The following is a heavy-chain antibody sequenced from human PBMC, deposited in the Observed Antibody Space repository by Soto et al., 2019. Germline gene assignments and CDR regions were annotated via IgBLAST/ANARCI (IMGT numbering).Heavy chain of an antibody. J-gene: IGHJ6*02. D-gene: IGHD3-22*01. Sequence: ASVKVSCKASGYSFSSYGITWVRQAPGQGLEWLGWISPDNDDTKYAQRLQGRVTMTTDTSTRTAYMDIRGLRSDDTAIYYCARGGYYDSSGARNYHYYGMDVWGQGTTVTVSS. V-gene: IGHV1-18*01. CDR3: ARGGYYDSSGARNYHYYGMDV. CDR1: GYSFSSYG. CDR2: ISPDNDDT.